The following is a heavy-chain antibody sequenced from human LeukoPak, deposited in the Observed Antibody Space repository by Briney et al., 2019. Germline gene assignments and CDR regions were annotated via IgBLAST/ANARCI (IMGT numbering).Heavy chain of an antibody. V-gene: IGHV3-23*01. D-gene: IGHD2-2*01. CDR2: ISDSGGST. Sequence: PGGSLRLSCAASGFTFSSYAMSWVRQAPGKGLEWVSAISDSGGSTYYAYSVKGRFTIYRDNYNKTLYLQMNSLRDEDTDVYYCEKEDIVVVPAAITNWGQGTLVTVSS. J-gene: IGHJ4*02. CDR1: GFTFSSYA. CDR3: EKEDIVVVPAAITN.